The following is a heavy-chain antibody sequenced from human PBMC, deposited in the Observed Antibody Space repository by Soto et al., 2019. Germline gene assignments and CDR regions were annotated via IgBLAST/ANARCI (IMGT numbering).Heavy chain of an antibody. CDR2: IYHSGST. Sequence: SETLSLTCAVSGGSISSINWWSCVRQPPGKGLEWIGEIYHSGSTNCYPSLKSRVIISVDKSKNQFSLKLSSVTAADTAVYYCVSKYNWFDPWGQGTLVTVSS. CDR1: GGSISSINW. V-gene: IGHV4-4*02. CDR3: VSKYNWFDP. J-gene: IGHJ5*02.